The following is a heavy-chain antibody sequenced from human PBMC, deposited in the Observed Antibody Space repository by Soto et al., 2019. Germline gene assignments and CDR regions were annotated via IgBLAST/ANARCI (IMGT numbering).Heavy chain of an antibody. J-gene: IGHJ6*02. CDR2: IPQEGSDG. D-gene: IGHD2-15*01. CDR3: ARDPLLLPSHDFFYGSDV. V-gene: IGHV3-7*03. Sequence: PGGSLRLSCEVSGFTLSMYSMTWVRQAPGKGLEWVAKIPQEGSDGHYVDSVKGRFTISRDNAKNSVYLQMNSLRAEDTAVYYCARDPLLLPSHDFFYGSDVWDQGAKVTVYS. CDR1: GFTLSMYS.